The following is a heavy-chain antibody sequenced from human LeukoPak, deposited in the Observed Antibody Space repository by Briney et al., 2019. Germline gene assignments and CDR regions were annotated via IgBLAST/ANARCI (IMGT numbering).Heavy chain of an antibody. J-gene: IGHJ4*02. D-gene: IGHD2-2*01. CDR3: AKEAMYCRTDTRCHLH. CDR2: ISGSATTT. CDR1: GFTFTTYA. V-gene: IGHV3-23*01. Sequence: PGGSLRLSCAASGFTFTTYAMSWVRQAPGKGLEWVSAISGSATTTYYADSVKGRFTISRGNSENTLYLQMNSLRAEDTAVYYCAKEAMYCRTDTRCHLHWGQGTLVTVSS.